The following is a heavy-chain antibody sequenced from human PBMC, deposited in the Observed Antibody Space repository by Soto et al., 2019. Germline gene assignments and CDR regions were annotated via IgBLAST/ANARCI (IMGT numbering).Heavy chain of an antibody. Sequence: SETLSLTCAVSGGSISSGGYSWSWVRQPPGKGLEWIGYIYHSGSTYYNPSLKSRVTISVDRSKNQFFPRLRSVTAADTAVYYCARHQSGLHYPPSTSGMDAWAQGTTLT. J-gene: IGHJ6*02. CDR3: ARHQSGLHYPPSTSGMDA. V-gene: IGHV4-30-2*01. CDR2: IYHSGST. CDR1: GGSISSGGYS. D-gene: IGHD1-26*01.